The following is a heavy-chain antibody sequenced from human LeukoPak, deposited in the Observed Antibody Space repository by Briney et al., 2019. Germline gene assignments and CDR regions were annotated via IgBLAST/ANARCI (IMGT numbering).Heavy chain of an antibody. CDR3: ARLGGTGSFDI. J-gene: IGHJ3*02. V-gene: IGHV4-59*08. Sequence: PSETLSLTCTVSGDSISTYYWSWIRQPPGKGLEWIGYIYYSGSTNYGPSLKSRVTISLDTSKNQFSLCLCSVSAADTAVYYCARLGGTGSFDIWGQGTMVTVSS. CDR2: IYYSGST. D-gene: IGHD2-8*02. CDR1: GDSISTYY.